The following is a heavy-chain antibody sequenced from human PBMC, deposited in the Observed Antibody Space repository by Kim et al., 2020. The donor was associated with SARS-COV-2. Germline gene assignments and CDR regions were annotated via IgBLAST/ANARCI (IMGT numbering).Heavy chain of an antibody. V-gene: IGHV5-10-1*01. J-gene: IGHJ4*02. D-gene: IGHD3-22*01. Sequence: SPSVQGQVTISADKSISTAYLQWSRLKASDTAMYYCARKYYDSSGYYFDYWGQGTLVTVSS. CDR3: ARKYYDSSGYYFDY.